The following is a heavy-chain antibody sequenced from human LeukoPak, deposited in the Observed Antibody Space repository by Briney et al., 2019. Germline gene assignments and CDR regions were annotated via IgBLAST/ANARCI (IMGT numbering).Heavy chain of an antibody. V-gene: IGHV4-59*01. CDR1: GGSISSYY. CDR2: IYYSGST. D-gene: IGHD4-17*01. CDR3: ARLRTVTTLRGGFDY. J-gene: IGHJ4*02. Sequence: PSETLSLTCTVSGGSISSYYWSWIRQPPGKGLEWIGYIYYSGSTNYNPSLKSRVTISIDTSKNQFSLKLSSVTAADTAMYYCARLRTVTTLRGGFDYWGQGTLVTVSS.